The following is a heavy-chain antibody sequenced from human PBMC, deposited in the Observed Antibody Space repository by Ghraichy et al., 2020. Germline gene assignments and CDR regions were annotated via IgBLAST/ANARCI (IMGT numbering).Heavy chain of an antibody. CDR2: ISGAGGST. Sequence: GVLNISCAASGFTVSTFAMAWVRQTPEKGLEWVSSISGAGGSTYYADSVEGRFTISKDNSKNILYLEMNSLRVEDTAVYYCAKEPHQILFDCFEYWGQGTQVTVSS. J-gene: IGHJ4*02. D-gene: IGHD2-21*01. CDR3: AKEPHQILFDCFEY. V-gene: IGHV3-23*01. CDR1: GFTVSTFA.